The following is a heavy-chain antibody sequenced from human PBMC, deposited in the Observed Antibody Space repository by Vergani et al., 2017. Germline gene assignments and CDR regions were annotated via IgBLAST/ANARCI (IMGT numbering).Heavy chain of an antibody. D-gene: IGHD6-13*01. V-gene: IGHV3-30-3*01. CDR2: ISYDGSNK. CDR1: GFTFSSYA. J-gene: IGHJ4*02. Sequence: QVQLVESGGGVVQPERSLRLSCAASGFTFSSYAMHWVRQAPGKGLEWVAVISYDGSNKYYADSVKGRFTISRDNSKNTLYLQMNSLRAEDTAVYYCARGSHSSWYYYNRGGAFDYWGQGTLVTVSS. CDR3: ARGSHSSWYYYNRGGAFDY.